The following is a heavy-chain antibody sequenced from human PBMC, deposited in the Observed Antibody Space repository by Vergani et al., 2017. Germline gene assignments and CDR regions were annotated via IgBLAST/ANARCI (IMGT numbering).Heavy chain of an antibody. Sequence: EVQLVESGGGLVQPGGSLKLSCAASGFTFSGSAMHWVRQASGKGLEWVGRIRSKANSYATAYAASVKGRFTISRDDSKNTAYLQMNSLKTEDTAVYYCAKDPSIAASYNWFDPWGQGTLVTVSS. CDR1: GFTFSGSA. V-gene: IGHV3-73*02. J-gene: IGHJ5*02. CDR3: AKDPSIAASYNWFDP. D-gene: IGHD6-13*01. CDR2: IRSKANSYAT.